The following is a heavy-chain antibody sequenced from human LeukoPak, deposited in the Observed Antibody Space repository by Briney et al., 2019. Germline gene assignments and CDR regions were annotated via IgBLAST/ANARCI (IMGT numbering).Heavy chain of an antibody. Sequence: GGSLRLSCAASGFTFSSYAMSWVRQAPEKGLEWVSTISGSGGGTYYADSVKGRFTISRDDSKNTPYLQMNSLRAEDTVVYYCAKDLGRCRNNYFDYWGQGTLVTVSS. V-gene: IGHV3-23*01. D-gene: IGHD1-26*01. CDR1: GFTFSSYA. CDR3: AKDLGRCRNNYFDY. J-gene: IGHJ4*02. CDR2: ISGSGGGT.